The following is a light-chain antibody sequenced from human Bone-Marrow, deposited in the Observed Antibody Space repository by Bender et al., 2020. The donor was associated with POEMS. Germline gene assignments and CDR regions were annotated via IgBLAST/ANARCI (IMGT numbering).Light chain of an antibody. J-gene: IGLJ2*01. CDR2: DVT. V-gene: IGLV2-23*02. CDR1: STDIGAYNL. CDR3: CSFAGNDIFI. Sequence: QSVLTQPASVSGSPGQSITISCIGSSTDIGAYNLVSWYQQHPGESPKLIIYDVTNRPSGVPDRFSGAKSGNTASLIISGLQAEDEADYYCCSFAGNDIFIFGGGTKLTVL.